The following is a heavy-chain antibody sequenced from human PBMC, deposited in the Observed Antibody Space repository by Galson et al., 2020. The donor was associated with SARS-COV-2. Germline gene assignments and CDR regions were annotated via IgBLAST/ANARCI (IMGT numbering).Heavy chain of an antibody. CDR2: ISYDGTTK. Sequence: GGSLRLSCAAPGSTFSRSAMHWVRQAPGKGLEWVAIISYDGTTKYNSDSVKGRFTIARDISKNTLYLQMNSLRPEDTAVYYCARETDDQTISWFDYWGQGTLVTV. J-gene: IGHJ5*01. CDR1: GSTFSRSA. V-gene: IGHV3-30*04. CDR3: ARETDDQTISWFDY. D-gene: IGHD3-3*01.